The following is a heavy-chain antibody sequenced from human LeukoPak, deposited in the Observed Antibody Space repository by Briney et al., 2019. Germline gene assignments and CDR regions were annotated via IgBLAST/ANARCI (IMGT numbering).Heavy chain of an antibody. CDR2: ITGSGGGT. D-gene: IGHD2-15*01. V-gene: IGHV3-23*01. J-gene: IGHJ3*01. Sequence: GGSLRLSCEASGFNFDDYAMAWVRQAPGKGLQWVSDITGSGGGTDHADSVRGRFIISRDNSKNKLYLQMNSLRAEDTAIYFCAKDRYCSVGSCYADAFDVWGPGIMVTVSS. CDR3: AKDRYCSVGSCYADAFDV. CDR1: GFNFDDYA.